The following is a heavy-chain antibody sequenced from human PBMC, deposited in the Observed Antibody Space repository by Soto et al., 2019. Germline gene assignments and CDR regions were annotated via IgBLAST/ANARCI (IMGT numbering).Heavy chain of an antibody. V-gene: IGHV1-18*01. D-gene: IGHD1-26*01. Sequence: GASVKVSCKASGYTFTSYGISWVRQAPGQGLEWMGWISAYNGNTNYAQKLQGRVTMNTDTSTSTAYMELRSLRSDDTAVYYCARADSQLLHNWFDPWGQGTLVTVSS. CDR2: ISAYNGNT. CDR3: ARADSQLLHNWFDP. CDR1: GYTFTSYG. J-gene: IGHJ5*02.